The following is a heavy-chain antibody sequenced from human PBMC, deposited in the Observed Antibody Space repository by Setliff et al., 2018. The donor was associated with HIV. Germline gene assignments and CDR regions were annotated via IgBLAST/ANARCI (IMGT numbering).Heavy chain of an antibody. CDR1: GGSFTDIGGSFTDYY. D-gene: IGHD3-16*01. CDR2: INHSGST. Sequence: SETLSLTCAVFGGSFTDIGGSFTDYYWIWIRQPPGKGLEWIGEINHSGSTHYNPSLKSRFTISVDTSKNQFSLRGNSVTATDTAVYYCAKRTFGSGRLDPWGQGTLVTVSS. CDR3: AKRTFGSGRLDP. V-gene: IGHV4-34*01. J-gene: IGHJ5*02.